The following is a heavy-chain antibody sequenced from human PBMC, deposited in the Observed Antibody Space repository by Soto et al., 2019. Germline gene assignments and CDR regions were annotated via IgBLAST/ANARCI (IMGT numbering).Heavy chain of an antibody. CDR3: ARDGRYCGGDCYSFFPH. Sequence: QVQLVQSGAEVKKPGSSVKVSCKASGGTFSSYAISWVRQAPGQGLEWMGGIIPIFGTANYAQKFQARVTITADESTSTAYMELSSLRSEDTAVYYCARDGRYCGGDCYSFFPHWGQGTLFTVSS. V-gene: IGHV1-69*12. CDR2: IIPIFGTA. CDR1: GGTFSSYA. J-gene: IGHJ1*01. D-gene: IGHD2-21*02.